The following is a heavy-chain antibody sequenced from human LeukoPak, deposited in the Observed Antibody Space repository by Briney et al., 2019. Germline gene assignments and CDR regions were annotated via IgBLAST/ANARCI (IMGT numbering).Heavy chain of an antibody. Sequence: GGSLRLSCAASGFTFDEHAMHWVRQAPWKGLEWVSSISYSSETIGYVDSVKGRFTISRDNRKNSLYLQMNSLRPEDTALYYCAKDRGGGSQLGDAFDVWGQGTMVRVSS. CDR3: AKDRGGGSQLGDAFDV. J-gene: IGHJ3*01. V-gene: IGHV3-9*01. D-gene: IGHD2-15*01. CDR1: GFTFDEHA. CDR2: ISYSSETI.